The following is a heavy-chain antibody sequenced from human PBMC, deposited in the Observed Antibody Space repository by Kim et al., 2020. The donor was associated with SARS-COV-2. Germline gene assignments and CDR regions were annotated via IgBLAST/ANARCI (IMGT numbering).Heavy chain of an antibody. J-gene: IGHJ5*02. V-gene: IGHV4-39*01. Sequence: SETLYLTCTVSGGPISSDDYYWSLIRQPPGKGLEWGASVHYTGSTYYNPSLRSRLIISVDASKNQFSLKLSSVTAADTAFYYSSRHKATHPLDPRRQGIL. CDR1: GGPISSDDYY. CDR3: SRHKATHPLDP. CDR2: VHYTGST.